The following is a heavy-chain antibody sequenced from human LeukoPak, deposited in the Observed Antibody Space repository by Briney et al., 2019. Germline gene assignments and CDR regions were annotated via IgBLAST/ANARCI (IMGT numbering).Heavy chain of an antibody. J-gene: IGHJ4*02. Sequence: SETLSLTCTVSGGSIGSYYWSWIRQPPGKGLEWIGYIYYSGSTNYNPSLKSRVTISGDTSKNQFSLKLSSVTAADTAVYYCARGGSIAAAGNQDFDYWGQGTLVTVSS. CDR2: IYYSGST. D-gene: IGHD6-13*01. CDR1: GGSIGSYY. CDR3: ARGGSIAAAGNQDFDY. V-gene: IGHV4-59*12.